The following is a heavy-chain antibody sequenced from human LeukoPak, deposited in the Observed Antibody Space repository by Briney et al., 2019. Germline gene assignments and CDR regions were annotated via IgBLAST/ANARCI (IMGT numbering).Heavy chain of an antibody. Sequence: GGSLRLSCAASGFTFSSYAMNWVRQAPGQGLKWVSAVSGSGGSTYHTDSVKGRFTISRDNSKNTLYLQMNSLRAEDTAVYYCTKGRYSGSLERGFDYWGQGTLVTVSS. D-gene: IGHD1-26*01. V-gene: IGHV3-23*01. CDR3: TKGRYSGSLERGFDY. CDR2: VSGSGGST. J-gene: IGHJ4*02. CDR1: GFTFSSYA.